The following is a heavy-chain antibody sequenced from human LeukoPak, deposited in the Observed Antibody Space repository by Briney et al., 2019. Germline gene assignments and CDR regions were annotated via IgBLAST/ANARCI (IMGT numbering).Heavy chain of an antibody. CDR3: ARDSVGATSADY. V-gene: IGHV1-69*06. CDR1: GGTFSIYA. D-gene: IGHD1-26*01. J-gene: IGHJ4*02. Sequence: SVNVSFKASGGTFSIYAISWVRQAPGQGLEWMGRIIPIFGTANYAQKFQGRVTITADKSTSTAYMELSSLRSEATAVYYCARDSVGATSADYWGQGTLVTVSS. CDR2: IIPIFGTA.